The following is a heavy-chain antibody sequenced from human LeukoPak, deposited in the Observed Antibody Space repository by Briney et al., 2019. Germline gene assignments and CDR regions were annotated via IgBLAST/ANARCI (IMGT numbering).Heavy chain of an antibody. CDR1: GFNFSSYS. J-gene: IGHJ4*02. CDR2: ISSSSSFR. Sequence: PGGSLRLSCAASGFNFSSYSMNWVRQAPGKALEWVSSISSSSSFRYYADSVKGRFTISRDNAKNSLYLQMNSLRAEDTAVYYCARESSGYFYWGQGTLVTVSS. V-gene: IGHV3-21*01. D-gene: IGHD3-22*01. CDR3: ARESSGYFY.